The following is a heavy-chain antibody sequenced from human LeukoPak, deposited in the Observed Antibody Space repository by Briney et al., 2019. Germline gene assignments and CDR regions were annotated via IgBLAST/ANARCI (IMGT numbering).Heavy chain of an antibody. CDR1: GFTFSSYS. V-gene: IGHV3-21*01. CDR2: ISSSSSYI. D-gene: IGHD6-19*01. J-gene: IGHJ4*02. Sequence: GGSLRLSYAASGFTFSSYSMNWVRQAPGKGLEWVSSISSSSSYIYYADSVKGRFTISRDNAKNSLYLQMNSLRAEDTAVYYCARVGRIAVAPFDYWGQGTLVTVSS. CDR3: ARVGRIAVAPFDY.